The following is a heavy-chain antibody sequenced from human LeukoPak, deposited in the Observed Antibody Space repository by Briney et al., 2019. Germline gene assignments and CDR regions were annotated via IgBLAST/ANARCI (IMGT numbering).Heavy chain of an antibody. D-gene: IGHD1-7*01. J-gene: IGHJ5*02. Sequence: PSETLSLTCAVSGGSISSYYWSWIRQPPGKGLEWIGYIYYSGSTSYNPSLKSRVTISVDTSKNQFSLKLTSVTAADTAVYHCARGNWNYASFWFDPWGQGTLVTVSS. V-gene: IGHV4-59*01. CDR2: IYYSGST. CDR1: GGSISSYY. CDR3: ARGNWNYASFWFDP.